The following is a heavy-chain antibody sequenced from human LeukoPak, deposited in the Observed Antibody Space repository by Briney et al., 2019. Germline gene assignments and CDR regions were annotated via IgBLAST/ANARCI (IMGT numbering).Heavy chain of an antibody. CDR2: MYYSGST. J-gene: IGHJ3*02. Sequence: SETLSLTCSVSGASVSSGSYYWSWIRQPPGKGLECIGYMYYSGSTNYNPSLKSRVTISVDTSKKQFSLELSSVTAADTAVYYCARETKYCSGGSCYSDGLDIWGQGTMVTVSS. CDR1: GASVSSGSYY. V-gene: IGHV4-61*01. CDR3: ARETKYCSGGSCYSDGLDI. D-gene: IGHD2-15*01.